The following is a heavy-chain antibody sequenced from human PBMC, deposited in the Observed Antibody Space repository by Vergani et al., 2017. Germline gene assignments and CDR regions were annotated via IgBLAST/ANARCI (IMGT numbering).Heavy chain of an antibody. J-gene: IGHJ4*02. V-gene: IGHV3-43D*04. D-gene: IGHD3-22*01. CDR3: AKEAARYYYVSSGYYFDY. CDR1: GFTFDDYA. CDR2: ISWDGGST. Sequence: EVQLVESGGVVVQPGGSLRLSCAASGFTFDDYAMHWVRQAPGKGLEWVSLISWDGGSTYYADSVKGRFTISRDNSKNSLYLQMNSLRAEDTALYYCAKEAARYYYVSSGYYFDYWGQGTLVTVSS.